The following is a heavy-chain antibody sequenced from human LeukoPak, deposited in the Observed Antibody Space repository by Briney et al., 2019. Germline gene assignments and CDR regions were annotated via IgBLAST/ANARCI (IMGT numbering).Heavy chain of an antibody. D-gene: IGHD3-22*01. CDR3: ERDRVARNSGYYYAKVSDVFDI. CDR2: ISAYNGNT. CDR1: GYTFTSYG. J-gene: IGHJ3*02. Sequence: ASVKVSCKASGYTFTSYGISWVRQAPGQGIEWMGWISAYNGNTNYAQKLQGRVTMTTDTSTSTAYMELRSLRSDDTAVYYCERDRVARNSGYYYAKVSDVFDIWGQGTMVTVSS. V-gene: IGHV1-18*01.